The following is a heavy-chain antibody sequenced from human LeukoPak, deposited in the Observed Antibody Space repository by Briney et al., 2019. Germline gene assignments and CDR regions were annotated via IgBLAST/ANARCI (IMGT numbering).Heavy chain of an antibody. CDR2: IKQDGGEK. CDR3: AGRGDGNLYYFDH. D-gene: IGHD5-24*01. CDR1: GFTFSSYW. J-gene: IGHJ4*02. V-gene: IGHV3-7*04. Sequence: PGGSLGLSCAASGFTFSSYWMSWVRQAPGKGLEWVANIKQDGGEKYYVDSVKGRFTISRDNAKNSLYLQMNSLRPEDTAVYYCAGRGDGNLYYFDHWGQGTLVTASS.